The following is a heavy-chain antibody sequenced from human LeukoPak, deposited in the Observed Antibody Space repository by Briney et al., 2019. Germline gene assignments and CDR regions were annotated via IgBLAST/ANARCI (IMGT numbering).Heavy chain of an antibody. CDR2: INPNSGGT. J-gene: IGHJ4*02. CDR1: GYTFTGYY. Sequence: ASVKVSCKASGYTFTGYYIHWVRQAPGQGLEWMGWINPNSGGTNYAQKFQGRVTMTRDTSISTAYMELSRLRSDDTAVYYCARVGYCSSTSCYSEFDYWGQGTLVTVSS. V-gene: IGHV1-2*02. D-gene: IGHD2-2*01. CDR3: ARVGYCSSTSCYSEFDY.